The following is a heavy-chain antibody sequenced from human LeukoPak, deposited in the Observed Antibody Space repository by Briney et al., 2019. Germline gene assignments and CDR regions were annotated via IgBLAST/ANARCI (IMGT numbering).Heavy chain of an antibody. Sequence: GGSLRLSCAASGFTFSSYSMNWVRQAPGKGLEWVSYISSSSSTISYADSVKGRFTISRDNAKNSLYLQMNSLRAEDTAVYYCARVHDYSNYGWYFDLWGRGTLVTVSS. V-gene: IGHV3-48*01. D-gene: IGHD4-11*01. J-gene: IGHJ2*01. CDR2: ISSSSSTI. CDR1: GFTFSSYS. CDR3: ARVHDYSNYGWYFDL.